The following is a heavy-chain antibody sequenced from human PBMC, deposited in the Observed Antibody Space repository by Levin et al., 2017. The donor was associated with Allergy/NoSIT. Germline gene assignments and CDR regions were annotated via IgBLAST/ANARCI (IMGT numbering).Heavy chain of an antibody. D-gene: IGHD1-26*01. CDR3: ARPYSGSRYYYYGMDG. V-gene: IGHV3-30-3*01. CDR2: ISYDGSNK. J-gene: IGHJ6*02. Sequence: GGSLRLSCAASGFTFSSYAMHWVRQAPGKGLEWVAVISYDGSNKYYADSVKGRFTISRDNSKNTLYLQMNSLRAEDTAVYYCARPYSGSRYYYYGMDGWGQGTTVTVSS. CDR1: GFTFSSYA.